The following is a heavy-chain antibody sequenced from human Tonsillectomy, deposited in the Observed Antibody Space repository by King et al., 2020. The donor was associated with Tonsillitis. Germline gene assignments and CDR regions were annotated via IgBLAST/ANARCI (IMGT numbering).Heavy chain of an antibody. CDR3: ASGGLRFLECLSSDGMDV. Sequence: VQLQESGPGLVKPSQTLSLTCAVSGGSISSGGYSWSWIRQPPGKGLEWIGYIYYSGSTYYNPSLKSRVNISVDTSKNQFSLKLSSVTAADTAVYYCASGGLRFLECLSSDGMDVWGQGTTVTVSS. CDR1: GGSISSGGYS. D-gene: IGHD3-3*01. V-gene: IGHV4-30-4*07. J-gene: IGHJ6*02. CDR2: IYYSGST.